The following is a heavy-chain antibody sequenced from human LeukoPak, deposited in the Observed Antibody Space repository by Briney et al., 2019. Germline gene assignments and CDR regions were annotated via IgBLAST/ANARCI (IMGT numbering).Heavy chain of an antibody. V-gene: IGHV4-39*07. CDR2: IYYSGST. Sequence: SETLSLTCTVSGGSISSSSYYWGWIRQPPGKGLEWIGSIYYSGSTYYNPSLKSRVTISVDTSKNQFSLKLSSVTAADTAVYYCARPYSSGWQSGAFDIWGQGTMVTVSS. CDR1: GGSISSSSYY. CDR3: ARPYSSGWQSGAFDI. J-gene: IGHJ3*02. D-gene: IGHD6-19*01.